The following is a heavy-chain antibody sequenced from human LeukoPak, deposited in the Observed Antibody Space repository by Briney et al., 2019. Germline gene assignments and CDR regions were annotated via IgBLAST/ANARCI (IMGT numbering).Heavy chain of an antibody. D-gene: IGHD1-26*01. V-gene: IGHV3-23*01. CDR1: GFTFSSYA. CDR3: AKWGGSYYPYYHMDV. CDR2: ISGSAGST. Sequence: PGGSLRLSCAASGFTFSSYAMSWVRQAPGKGLEWVSAISGSAGSTYYADSVKGRFTISRDNSKNTLCLQMNSLRADDTAVYYCAKWGGSYYPYYHMDVWGKGTTVTVSS. J-gene: IGHJ6*03.